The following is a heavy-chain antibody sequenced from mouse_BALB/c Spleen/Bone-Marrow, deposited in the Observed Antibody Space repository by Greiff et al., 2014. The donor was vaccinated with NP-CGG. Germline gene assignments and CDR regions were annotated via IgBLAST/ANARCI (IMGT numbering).Heavy chain of an antibody. Sequence: EVQLVESGPSLVKPSQTLSLTCSVTGDSITSSYWNWIRKFPGNKLEYMGYISYSGNAYYNPSLKSRISLTRDTSKSQYYLQLNSVTTEDTATYVCARGNGYHFDYWGRGTTLTVSS. CDR3: ARGNGYHFDY. V-gene: IGHV3-8*02. D-gene: IGHD1-2*01. CDR2: ISYSGNA. CDR1: GDSITSSY. J-gene: IGHJ2*01.